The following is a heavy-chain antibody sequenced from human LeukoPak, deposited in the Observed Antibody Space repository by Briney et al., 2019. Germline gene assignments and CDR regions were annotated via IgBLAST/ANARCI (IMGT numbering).Heavy chain of an antibody. V-gene: IGHV7-4-1*02. CDR1: GYTFTSYA. Sequence: ASVKVSCKASGYTFTSYAMNWVRQAPGQGLEWMGWINTNTGNPTYAQGFTGRFVFSLDTSVSTAYLQISSLKAEDTAVYYCAREGVGYCSGGSCYSAGWFDPWGQGTLVTVSS. CDR3: AREGVGYCSGGSCYSAGWFDP. CDR2: INTNTGNP. J-gene: IGHJ5*02. D-gene: IGHD2-15*01.